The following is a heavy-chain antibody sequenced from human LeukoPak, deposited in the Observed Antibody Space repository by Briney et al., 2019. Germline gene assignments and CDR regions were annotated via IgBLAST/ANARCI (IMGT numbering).Heavy chain of an antibody. CDR2: IYYSGST. Sequence: KTSQTLSLTCTVSGGSISSSSYYWGWIRQPPGKGLEWIGSIYYSGSTYYNPSLKSRVTISVDTSKNQFSLKLSSVTAADTAVYYCASRVGSGYYRDYWGQGTLVTVSS. V-gene: IGHV4-39*01. D-gene: IGHD3-22*01. CDR3: ASRVGSGYYRDY. CDR1: GGSISSSSYY. J-gene: IGHJ4*02.